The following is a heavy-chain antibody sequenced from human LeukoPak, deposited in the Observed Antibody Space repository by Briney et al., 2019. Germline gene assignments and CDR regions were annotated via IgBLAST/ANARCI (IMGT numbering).Heavy chain of an antibody. CDR3: ARHLIDPYYFDY. CDR1: GYRFTSYW. Sequence: GESLKISCKGSGYRFTSYWIGWVRQMPGKGLEWMGIIYPGDSDTRYGPSFQGQVTISAGKSISTAYLQWSSLKASDTAMYYCARHLIDPYYFDYWGQGTLVTVSS. V-gene: IGHV5-51*01. CDR2: IYPGDSDT. D-gene: IGHD2-8*01. J-gene: IGHJ4*02.